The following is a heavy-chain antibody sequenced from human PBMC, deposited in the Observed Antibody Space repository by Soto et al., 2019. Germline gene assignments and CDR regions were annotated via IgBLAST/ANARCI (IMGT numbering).Heavy chain of an antibody. J-gene: IGHJ5*01. CDR2: IFGGGTT. V-gene: IGHV4-39*01. Sequence: SDTLSLTCAVSGGSITSSSCSWVWNRQPQGEGLEWIGNIFGGGTTYHNPSLQSRVAIYMDNYKYPLSLNLMSVTAADMAIYYCARRSGVTRINNYFDSWGQGTLVTVSS. D-gene: IGHD3-10*01. CDR3: ARRSGVTRINNYFDS. CDR1: GGSITSSSCS.